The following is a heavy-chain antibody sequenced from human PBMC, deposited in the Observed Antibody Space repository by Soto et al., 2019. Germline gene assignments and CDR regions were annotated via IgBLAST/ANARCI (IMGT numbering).Heavy chain of an antibody. V-gene: IGHV3-73*02. CDR3: TTDTAAYYEFCTGYYGYGMDV. D-gene: IGHD3-3*01. Sequence: VQLVESGGGLVQAGGSLKLSCVASGFNISGSAMHWVRQASGEGLEWLGRVRSKAKTYATAYDASVKGRFTISRDDLKNTAYLQMNSLKTEDTAVYFCTTDTAAYYEFCTGYYGYGMDVWGQGTTVIVSS. CDR2: VRSKAKTYAT. J-gene: IGHJ6*02. CDR1: GFNISGSA.